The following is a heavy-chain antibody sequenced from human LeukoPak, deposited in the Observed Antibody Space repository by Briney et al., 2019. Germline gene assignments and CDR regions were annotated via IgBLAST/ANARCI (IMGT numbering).Heavy chain of an antibody. D-gene: IGHD6-19*01. J-gene: IGHJ4*02. V-gene: IGHV3-15*07. CDR3: TTERTAVANGY. CDR1: GFTFSSYS. Sequence: PGGSLRLSCAASGFTFSSYSMNWVRQAPGKGLEWVGRIKSKTDGGTTDYAAPVKGRFTISRDDSKNTLYLQMNSLKTEDTAVYYCTTERTAVANGYWGQGTLVTVSS. CDR2: IKSKTDGGTT.